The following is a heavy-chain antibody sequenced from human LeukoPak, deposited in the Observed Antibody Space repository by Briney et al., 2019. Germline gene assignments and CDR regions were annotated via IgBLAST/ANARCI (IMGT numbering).Heavy chain of an antibody. CDR3: ARIAWDAFDI. CDR1: GFTFSSYW. CDR2: LNNDGSST. Sequence: GGSLRLSCAASGFTFSSYWMHWVRQAPGKGLVWVSRLNNDGSSTNYADSAKGRFTISRDNAKNTLYLQVNSLRAEDTAVYYCARIAWDAFDIWGQGTMVTVSS. D-gene: IGHD2-15*01. J-gene: IGHJ3*02. V-gene: IGHV3-74*01.